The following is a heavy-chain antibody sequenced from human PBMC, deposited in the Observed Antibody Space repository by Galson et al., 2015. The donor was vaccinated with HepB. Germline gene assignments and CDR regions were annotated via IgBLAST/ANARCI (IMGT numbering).Heavy chain of an antibody. D-gene: IGHD6-13*01. CDR2: ISAYNGNT. V-gene: IGHV1-18*01. Sequence: SVKVSCKASGYTFTSYGISWVRQAPGQGLEWMGWISAYNGNTNYAQKLQGRVTMTTDTSTSTAYMELRSLRSDDTAVYYCARDRRRGIAAAGPDYWGQGTLVTVSS. J-gene: IGHJ4*02. CDR1: GYTFTSYG. CDR3: ARDRRRGIAAAGPDY.